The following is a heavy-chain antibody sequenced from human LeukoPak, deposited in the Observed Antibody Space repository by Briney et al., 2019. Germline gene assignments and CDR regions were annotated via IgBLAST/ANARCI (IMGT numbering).Heavy chain of an antibody. CDR3: ARSVIGPAVDPYYYYYMDV. V-gene: IGHV1-69*05. CDR1: GGTFSSYA. Sequence: SVKVSCKASGGTFSSYAISWVRQAPVQGLEWMGGIIPIFGTTNYAQKFQGRVTITTDESTSTAYMELSSLRSEDTAVYYCARSVIGPAVDPYYYYYMDVWGKGTTVTVSS. CDR2: IIPIFGTT. J-gene: IGHJ6*03. D-gene: IGHD2/OR15-2a*01.